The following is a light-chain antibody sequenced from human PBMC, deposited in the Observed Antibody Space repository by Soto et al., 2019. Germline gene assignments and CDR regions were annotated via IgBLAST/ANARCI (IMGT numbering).Light chain of an antibody. CDR1: QSFCSSY. CDR2: GAS. V-gene: IGKV3-20*01. CDR3: QQYSNLPIT. J-gene: IGKJ5*01. Sequence: EIVLTQSPGTLSLSPGERGTNSCRASQSFCSSYLAWFQQKPGQAPRLLIYGASSRATGIPDRFSGSGSGTDFTLTISRLEPEDFAVYYCQQYSNLPITFGHGTRLEIK.